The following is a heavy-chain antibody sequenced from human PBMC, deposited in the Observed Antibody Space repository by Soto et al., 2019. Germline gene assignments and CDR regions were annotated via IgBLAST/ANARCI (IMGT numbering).Heavy chain of an antibody. V-gene: IGHV3-23*01. CDR1: GFIFSNYA. Sequence: GGSLRLSCAASGFIFSNYALNWVRQAPGTGLEWVSMTTYGGDFTHYAESVKGRFTVSRDNSKNMLYLQMSSLRVEDTALYYCARDPSTGYADSWGRGTLVTVSS. CDR3: ARDPSTGYADS. CDR2: TTYGGDFT. D-gene: IGHD3-9*01. J-gene: IGHJ4*02.